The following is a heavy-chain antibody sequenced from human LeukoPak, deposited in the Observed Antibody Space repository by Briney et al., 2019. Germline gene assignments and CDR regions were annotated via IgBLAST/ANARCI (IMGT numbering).Heavy chain of an antibody. V-gene: IGHV1-2*02. CDR2: INPNSGGT. Sequence: ASMKVSCKASGYNFIDYYIHWVRQAPGQGLEWMGWINPNSGGTKYALKFQGRVTMTRDTSISTAYMELSRLTSDDTAVYYCARDLSIAAPGTDFDYWGQGTLVTVSS. CDR3: ARDLSIAAPGTDFDY. J-gene: IGHJ4*02. D-gene: IGHD6-13*01. CDR1: GYNFIDYY.